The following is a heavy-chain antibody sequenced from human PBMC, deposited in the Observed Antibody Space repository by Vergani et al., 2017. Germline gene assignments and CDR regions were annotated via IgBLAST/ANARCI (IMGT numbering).Heavy chain of an antibody. Sequence: QITLKESGPTLVKPTQTLTLTCTFSGFSLSTSGVGVGWIRQPPGKALEWLALIYWDDDKRYSPSLKSRLTIPKDTSKSQVVLTMTNMDPVDTATYYCVGALMGLPLTWGQGTLVTVSS. D-gene: IGHD2-8*01. CDR2: IYWDDDK. CDR1: GFSLSTSGVG. CDR3: VGALMGLPLT. V-gene: IGHV2-5*02. J-gene: IGHJ5*02.